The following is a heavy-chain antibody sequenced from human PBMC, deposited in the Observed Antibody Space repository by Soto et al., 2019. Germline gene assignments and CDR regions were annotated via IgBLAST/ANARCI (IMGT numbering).Heavy chain of an antibody. J-gene: IGHJ5*02. V-gene: IGHV4-30-2*01. Sequence: QLQLQESGSGLVKPSQTLSLTCAVSGGSISSGGYSWSWIRQPPGKGLEWIGYIYHSGSTYYNPSLKSRVTLPGDSSKTQFSLKLSSVTAADSAVYYCAGVREAYCGGECYPPTPNWFDPWGQATLVTVSS. CDR1: GGSISSGGYS. D-gene: IGHD2-21*01. CDR2: IYHSGST. CDR3: AGVREAYCGGECYPPTPNWFDP.